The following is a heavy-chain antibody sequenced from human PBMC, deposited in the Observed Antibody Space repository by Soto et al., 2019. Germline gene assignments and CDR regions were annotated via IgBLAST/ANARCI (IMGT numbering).Heavy chain of an antibody. CDR3: TTGSVEGM. J-gene: IGHJ6*01. CDR2: IKTSAGGGAT. Sequence: EVQLVESAGGLVKPGGSLRLSCVASGFSFNEAWMNWVRQAPGEGLEWVGRIKTSAGGGATDYAAPVQARFTISRADSKNALYLHTTSLSTADTAIYYCTTGSVEGMWGEGTTVPISS. V-gene: IGHV3-15*07. CDR1: GFSFNEAW. D-gene: IGHD2-15*01.